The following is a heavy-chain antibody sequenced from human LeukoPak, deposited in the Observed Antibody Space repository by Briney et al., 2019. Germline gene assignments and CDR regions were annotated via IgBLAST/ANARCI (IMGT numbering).Heavy chain of an antibody. Sequence: GGSPRLSCAASGFTFSSYAMSWVRQAPGNGLEWVSAISGSGGSTYYADSVKGRFTISRDNSKNTLYLQMNSLRAEDTAVYYCAKDLNHYDSSGYSRWGQGTLVTVSS. D-gene: IGHD3-22*01. V-gene: IGHV3-23*01. J-gene: IGHJ4*02. CDR3: AKDLNHYDSSGYSR. CDR2: ISGSGGST. CDR1: GFTFSSYA.